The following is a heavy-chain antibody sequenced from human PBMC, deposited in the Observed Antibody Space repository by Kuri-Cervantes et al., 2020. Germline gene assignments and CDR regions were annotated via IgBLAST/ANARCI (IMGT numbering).Heavy chain of an antibody. CDR3: ARSTTVVQRGAGY. CDR2: IKQDGSEK. J-gene: IGHJ4*02. Sequence: GGSLRLSCAASGFTFSSYWMSWVRQAPGKGLEWVANIKQDGSEKYYVDSVKGRSTISRDNAKNSLYLQMNSLRAEDTAVYYCARSTTVVQRGAGYWGQGTLVTVSS. D-gene: IGHD4-23*01. V-gene: IGHV3-7*01. CDR1: GFTFSSYW.